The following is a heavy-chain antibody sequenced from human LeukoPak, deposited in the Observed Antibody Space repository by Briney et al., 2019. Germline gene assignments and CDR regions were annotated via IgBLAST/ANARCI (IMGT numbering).Heavy chain of an antibody. CDR1: GGSISSYY. V-gene: IGHV4-59*01. D-gene: IGHD5-18*01. CDR3: ARDRGYSYDSGWFDP. J-gene: IGHJ5*02. Sequence: SETLSLTCTVSGGSISSYYWSWIRQPPGKGLEWIGYIYYSGSTNYNPSLKSRVTISVDTPKNQFSLKLSSVTAADTAVYYCARDRGYSYDSGWFDPWGQGTLVTVSS. CDR2: IYYSGST.